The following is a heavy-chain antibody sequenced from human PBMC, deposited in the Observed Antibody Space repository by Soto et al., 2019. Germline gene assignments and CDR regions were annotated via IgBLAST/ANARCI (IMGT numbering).Heavy chain of an antibody. CDR3: ARDSRLWGSTGWKRENLFDI. CDR1: GGNFNTYP. J-gene: IGHJ3*02. D-gene: IGHD3-16*01. Sequence: QVQLEQSGAEVKRPGSSVKVSCKTSGGNFNTYPISWVRQAPGHRLEWMGKIIPIFGTPDYAQTFQGRVTINADEATTTVYMELRSLKSDDSAVYYCARDSRLWGSTGWKRENLFDIWGQGTMVTVSS. CDR2: IIPIFGTP. V-gene: IGHV1-69*18.